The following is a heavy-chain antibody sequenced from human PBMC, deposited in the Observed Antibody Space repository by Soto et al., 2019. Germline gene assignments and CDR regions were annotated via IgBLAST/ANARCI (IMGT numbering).Heavy chain of an antibody. D-gene: IGHD3-3*01. J-gene: IGHJ6*02. CDR1: GFTFNKYG. CDR2: IWYDGSSK. CDR3: ARRLCIHNICYENHYGMGD. V-gene: IGHV3-33*01. Sequence: QVQVVESGGDVVQAGRSLRLSCVGSGFTFNKYGIHSLRQTPDKGLEWGAVIWYDGSSKFYADSVKGRFTISRDNPKNTVYLQMNSLRDDDTAVYYSARRLCIHNICYENHYGMGDWGQGTTVTVSS.